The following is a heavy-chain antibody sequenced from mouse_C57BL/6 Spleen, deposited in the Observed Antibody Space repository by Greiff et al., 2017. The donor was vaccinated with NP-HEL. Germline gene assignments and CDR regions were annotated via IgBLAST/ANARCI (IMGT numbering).Heavy chain of an antibody. J-gene: IGHJ2*01. D-gene: IGHD2-4*01. CDR3: ARGSYDYDLDY. CDR2: INPSTGGT. Sequence: EVKLMESGPELVKPGASVKISCKASGYSFTGYYMNWVKQSPEKSLEWIGEINPSTGGTTYNQKFKAKATLTVDKSSSTAYMQLKSLTSEDSAVYYCARGSYDYDLDYWGQGTTLTVSS. CDR1: GYSFTGYY. V-gene: IGHV1-42*01.